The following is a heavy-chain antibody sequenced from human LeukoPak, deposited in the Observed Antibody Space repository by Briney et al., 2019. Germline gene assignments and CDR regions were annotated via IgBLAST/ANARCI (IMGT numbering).Heavy chain of an antibody. J-gene: IGHJ5*02. V-gene: IGHV4-34*01. D-gene: IGHD2-15*01. CDR2: IYERGRT. Sequence: SETLSLTCAVYGGYLTSYHWSWIRPTPGGGPEGIGEIYERGRTFYKPSFRRRATLSVDTSKNQFSLKMRFVTAADTAVYYCARPHYCSSTTCSGPLDLWGQGTQVTVSS. CDR3: ARPHYCSSTTCSGPLDL. CDR1: GGYLTSYH.